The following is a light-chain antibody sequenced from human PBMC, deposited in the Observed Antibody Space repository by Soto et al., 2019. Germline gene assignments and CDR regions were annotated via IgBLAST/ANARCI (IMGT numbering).Light chain of an antibody. CDR1: SSNIGAGHD. Sequence: QSVLTQPPSVSGAPGQRVTISCTGSSSNIGAGHDVHWYQHLPGTAPKLLIYGNGNRPSGIPDRFSGSKSGTSASLGITGLQTEDEADYYCQSYDTSLSGSEVFGTGTKVTVL. V-gene: IGLV1-40*01. CDR3: QSYDTSLSGSEV. CDR2: GNG. J-gene: IGLJ1*01.